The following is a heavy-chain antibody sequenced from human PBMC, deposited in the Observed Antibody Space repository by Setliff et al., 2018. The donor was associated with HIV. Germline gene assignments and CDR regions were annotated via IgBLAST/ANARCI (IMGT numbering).Heavy chain of an antibody. D-gene: IGHD2-21*01. Sequence: GESPKISCKGSGYSFASYWISWVRQMPGKGLEWMGRIDPTDSYTNDSPPYQGHVTISVDKSISTVYLQWSRLKASDTAIYYCARQSYYYYNMDVWGQGTTVTVSS. CDR2: IDPTDSYT. CDR3: ARQSYYYYNMDV. J-gene: IGHJ6*02. V-gene: IGHV5-10-1*01. CDR1: GYSFASYW.